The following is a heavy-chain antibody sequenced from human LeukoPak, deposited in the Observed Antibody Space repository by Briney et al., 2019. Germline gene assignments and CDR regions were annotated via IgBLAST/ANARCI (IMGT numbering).Heavy chain of an antibody. Sequence: GGSPRLSCAPSGFTFSIDGMRWVREAPGKGLEWVSGISWNSGSIGYADSVKGRFTISRDNAKNSLYLQMNSLRAEDTAVYYCARMYDRSGYYYPFDYWGQGTLVTVSS. J-gene: IGHJ4*02. V-gene: IGHV3-9*01. CDR3: ARMYDRSGYYYPFDY. CDR2: ISWNSGSI. CDR1: GFTFSIDG. D-gene: IGHD3-22*01.